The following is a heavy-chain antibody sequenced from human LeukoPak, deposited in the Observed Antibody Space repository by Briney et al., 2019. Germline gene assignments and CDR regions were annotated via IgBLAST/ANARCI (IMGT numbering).Heavy chain of an antibody. CDR1: GFTFSGYW. D-gene: IGHD3-16*01. V-gene: IGHV3-7*04. Sequence: PGGSLRLSCAASGFTFSGYWMSWVRQAPGKGLEWLANIKSDGSEKYYVDSVKGRFTISRDNAKNSLYPQMNSLRPEDTAVYYCARMSRYGLDYWGQGTLVTVSS. CDR2: IKSDGSEK. J-gene: IGHJ4*02. CDR3: ARMSRYGLDY.